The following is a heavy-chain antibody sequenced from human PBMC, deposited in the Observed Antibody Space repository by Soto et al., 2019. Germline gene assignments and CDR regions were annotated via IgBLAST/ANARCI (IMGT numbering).Heavy chain of an antibody. V-gene: IGHV3-74*01. Sequence: EVQLVESGGGLVQPGGSLRLSCAASRFTFSTYWMHWVRQAPGKGLVWVSRINSDGTGTSYADSVEGRITISRDNAKNTLYLQMNSLRSEDTAVYYCAGDSSGYSYDAFDIWGQGTKVTVSS. J-gene: IGHJ3*02. CDR1: RFTFSTYW. D-gene: IGHD3-22*01. CDR3: AGDSSGYSYDAFDI. CDR2: INSDGTGT.